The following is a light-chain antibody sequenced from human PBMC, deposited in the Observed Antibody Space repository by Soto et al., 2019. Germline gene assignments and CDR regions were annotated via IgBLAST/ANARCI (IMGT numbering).Light chain of an antibody. CDR3: QQYGRSPRT. Sequence: EIVLTQSPGTLSLSPGERATLSCRASQSVDSTYLAWYQQKPGQAPRLLIYGASSRATGIPDRFSGSGSGTDFTLTISRLEPEDFAGYYCQQYGRSPRTFGQGTRVEI. CDR1: QSVDSTY. CDR2: GAS. J-gene: IGKJ1*01. V-gene: IGKV3-20*01.